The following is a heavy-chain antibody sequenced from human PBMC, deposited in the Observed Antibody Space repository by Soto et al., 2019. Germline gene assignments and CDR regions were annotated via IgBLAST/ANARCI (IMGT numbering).Heavy chain of an antibody. D-gene: IGHD5-18*01. CDR3: ATRRGYSYGYKSDGFDY. CDR1: GYTFTIYG. Sequence: ASVKVSCKASGYTFTIYGISWVRQAPGQGLEWMGGINPEDGDTNYAQKFQGRVTMTEDTSTDTAYMELSSLRSEDTAVYYCATRRGYSYGYKSDGFDYWGQGTLVTVSS. J-gene: IGHJ4*02. CDR2: INPEDGDT. V-gene: IGHV1-18*01.